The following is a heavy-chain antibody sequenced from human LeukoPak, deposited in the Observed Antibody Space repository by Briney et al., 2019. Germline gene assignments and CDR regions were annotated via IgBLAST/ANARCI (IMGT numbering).Heavy chain of an antibody. J-gene: IGHJ4*02. Sequence: GGSLRLSCAASGFTFSSYALRWVRQAPGKGLEYVSAISSNGGSTYYANSVKGRFTISRDNSKNTLYLQMGSLRAEDTAVYYCARGSLNPYYDYWGQGTLVTVSS. D-gene: IGHD1-14*01. CDR2: ISSNGGST. CDR1: GFTFSSYA. V-gene: IGHV3-64*01. CDR3: ARGSLNPYYDY.